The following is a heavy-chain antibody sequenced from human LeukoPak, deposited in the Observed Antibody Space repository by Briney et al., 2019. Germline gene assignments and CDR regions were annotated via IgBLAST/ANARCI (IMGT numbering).Heavy chain of an antibody. CDR3: ARVSYGYNWNGDY. CDR2: IWYDGSNK. Sequence: PGGSLRLSCAASGFTFSSYGMHWVRQAPGKGLEWVAVIWYDGSNKYYADSVKGRFTISRDNSKNTLYLQMNSLRAEDTAVYYCARVSYGYNWNGDYWGQGTLVTVSS. D-gene: IGHD1-20*01. J-gene: IGHJ4*02. CDR1: GFTFSSYG. V-gene: IGHV3-30*19.